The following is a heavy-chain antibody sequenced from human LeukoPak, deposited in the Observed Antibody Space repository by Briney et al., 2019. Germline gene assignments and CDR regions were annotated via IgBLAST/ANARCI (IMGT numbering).Heavy chain of an antibody. CDR2: INPNSGGT. J-gene: IGHJ4*02. Sequence: ASVKVSCKASGYTFIDYYMHWVRQAPGQGLEWMGWINPNSGGTNYAQNFQGRVTMPRNTSISTAYMELSSLRSEDTAVYYCARSRRGDYWGQGTLVTVSS. CDR3: ARSRRGDY. CDR1: GYTFIDYY. V-gene: IGHV1-2*02.